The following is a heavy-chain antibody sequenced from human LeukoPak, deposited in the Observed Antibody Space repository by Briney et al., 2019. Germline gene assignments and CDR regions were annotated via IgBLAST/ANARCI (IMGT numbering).Heavy chain of an antibody. Sequence: VASVKVSCKASGYTFTSYGISWVRQAPGQGLEWMGWISAYNGNTNYAQKLQGRVTMTTDTSTSTAYMELRSLRSDDTAVYYCARVRYYDILTGYSISHFDYYYYYMDVWGKGTTVTVSS. CDR1: GYTFTSYG. CDR3: ARVRYYDILTGYSISHFDYYYYYMDV. CDR2: ISAYNGNT. J-gene: IGHJ6*03. V-gene: IGHV1-18*01. D-gene: IGHD3-9*01.